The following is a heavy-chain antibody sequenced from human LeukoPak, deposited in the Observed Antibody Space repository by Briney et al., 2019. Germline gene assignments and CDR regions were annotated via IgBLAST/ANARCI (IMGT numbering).Heavy chain of an antibody. J-gene: IGHJ4*02. CDR3: ARRGIAARGDY. Sequence: ASVKVPCKASGYTFTSYYMHWVRQAPGQGLEWMGIINPSGGSTSYAQKFQGRVTMTRDMSTSTVYMELRSLRSDDTAVYYCARRGIAARGDYWGQGTLVTVSS. V-gene: IGHV1-46*01. CDR1: GYTFTSYY. D-gene: IGHD6-6*01. CDR2: INPSGGST.